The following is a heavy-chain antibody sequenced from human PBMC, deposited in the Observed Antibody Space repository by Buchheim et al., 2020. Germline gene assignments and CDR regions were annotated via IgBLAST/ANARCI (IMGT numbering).Heavy chain of an antibody. D-gene: IGHD3-22*01. CDR2: ISYDGSNK. J-gene: IGHJ6*02. CDR1: GFTFSSYA. V-gene: IGHV3-30-3*01. CDR3: AREDSYYYYCMDV. Sequence: QVQLVESGGGVVQPGRSLRLSCAASGFTFSSYAMHWVRQAPGKGLEWVAVISYDGSNKYYADSVKGRFTISRDNSKNTLCLQMNSLRAEDTAVYYCAREDSYYYYCMDVWGQGTT.